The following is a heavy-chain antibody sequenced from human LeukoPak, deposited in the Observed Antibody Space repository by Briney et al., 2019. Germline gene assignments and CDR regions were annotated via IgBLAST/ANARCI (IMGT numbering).Heavy chain of an antibody. J-gene: IGHJ1*01. CDR3: ARHTPDEYDQYFQH. V-gene: IGHV4-59*08. CDR2: IYYSGNT. D-gene: IGHD1-1*01. CDR1: GGSISSYY. Sequence: SETLSLTCTVSGGSISSYYWSWIRQPPGKGLEWIGYIYYSGNTNYNPSLKSRVTISVDTSKNQFSLKLSSVTAADTAVYYCARHTPDEYDQYFQHWGQGTLVTVSS.